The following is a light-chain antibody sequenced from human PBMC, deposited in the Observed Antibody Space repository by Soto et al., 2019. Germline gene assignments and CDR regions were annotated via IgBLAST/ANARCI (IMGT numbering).Light chain of an antibody. J-gene: IGKJ4*01. CDR2: AAS. CDR3: QQYYSYPPT. V-gene: IGKV1-8*01. Sequence: AIRMTQSPSSFSASTGDRVTITCRASQGISSYLAWYQQKPGKAPNLLIYAASTLHSGVPSRFSGSGSGTEFILTISCLQSEDFATYYCQQYYSYPPTFGGGTKVEIK. CDR1: QGISSY.